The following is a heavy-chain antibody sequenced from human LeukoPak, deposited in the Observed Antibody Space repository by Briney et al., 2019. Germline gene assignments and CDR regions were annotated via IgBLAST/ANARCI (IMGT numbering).Heavy chain of an antibody. Sequence: GSSVKVSCKASGGTFSSYAISWVRQAPGQGLEWMGGIIPIFGTANYAQKFQGRVTITADESTSTAYMELSSLRSEDTAVYYCARLPLGYCSGGSCYRLDYWGQGTLVTVSS. D-gene: IGHD2-15*01. CDR3: ARLPLGYCSGGSCYRLDY. CDR1: GGTFSSYA. CDR2: IIPIFGTA. V-gene: IGHV1-69*01. J-gene: IGHJ4*02.